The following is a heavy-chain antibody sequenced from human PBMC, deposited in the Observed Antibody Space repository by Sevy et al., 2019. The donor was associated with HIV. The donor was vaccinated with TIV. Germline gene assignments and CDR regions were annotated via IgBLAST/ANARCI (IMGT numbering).Heavy chain of an antibody. J-gene: IGHJ6*02. D-gene: IGHD3-3*01. V-gene: IGHV4-4*07. CDR2: IYTSGST. CDR3: ARDWSGESETYYYYYYGMDV. Sequence: SETLSLTCTVSGGSISSYYWSWIRQPAGKGLEWIGHIYTSGSTNYNPSLKSRVTMSVDTSKNQFSLKLSSVTAADTAVYYCARDWSGESETYYYYYYGMDVWGQGTTVTVSS. CDR1: GGSISSYY.